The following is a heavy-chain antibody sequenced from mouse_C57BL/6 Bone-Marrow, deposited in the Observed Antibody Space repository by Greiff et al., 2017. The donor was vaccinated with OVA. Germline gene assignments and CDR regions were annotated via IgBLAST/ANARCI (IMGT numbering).Heavy chain of an antibody. D-gene: IGHD1-1*01. J-gene: IGHJ1*03. CDR1: GYTFTGYW. V-gene: IGHV1-9*01. Sequence: QVQLQQSGAELMKPGASVKLSCKATGYTFTGYWIEWVKQRPGHGLEWIGEILPGSGSTNYNEKFKGKATFTADTSSNTAYMQLSSLTTEDSAIYYCVFSWYGSSSSYWYFDVWGTGTTVTVSS. CDR2: ILPGSGST. CDR3: VFSWYGSSSSYWYFDV.